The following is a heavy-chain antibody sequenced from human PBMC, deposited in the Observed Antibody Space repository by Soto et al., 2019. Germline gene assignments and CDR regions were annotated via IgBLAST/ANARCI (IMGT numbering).Heavy chain of an antibody. CDR3: ATSHPIFGVPTIGQSYMDV. CDR1: GYTFSAFY. D-gene: IGHD3-3*01. CDR2: FNPRSGAT. J-gene: IGHJ6*03. Sequence: ASVKVSCKASGYTFSAFYIHWFRQASGEGLQWMGVFNPRSGATEYVQKFQGRVTLTGDTSTSTAYMELSSLRSDDTAAYYCATSHPIFGVPTIGQSYMDVWGKGTTVTVSS. V-gene: IGHV1-46*01.